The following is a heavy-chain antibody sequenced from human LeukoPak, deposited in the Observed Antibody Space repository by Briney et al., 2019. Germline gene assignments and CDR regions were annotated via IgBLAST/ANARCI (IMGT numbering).Heavy chain of an antibody. J-gene: IGHJ6*03. CDR1: GYTFTSYG. CDR2: ISAYNGNT. V-gene: IGHV1-18*01. CDR3: ASTPYYYYYMDV. Sequence: AASVKVSCKASGYTFTSYGISWVRQAPGQGVEWMGWISAYNGNTNYAQKLQGRVTMTTDTSTSTAYMELRSLRSDDTAVYYCASTPYYYYYMDVWGKGTTVTVSS.